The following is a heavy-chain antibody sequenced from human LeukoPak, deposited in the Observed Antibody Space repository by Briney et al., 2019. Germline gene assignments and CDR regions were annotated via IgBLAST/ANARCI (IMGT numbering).Heavy chain of an antibody. D-gene: IGHD4-17*01. Sequence: ASVKVSCKASGGTFSSYAISWVRQAPGQGLEWMGGIIPILGTANYAQKFQGRVTITADESTSTAYMELSSLRSEDTAVYYCARNGDYVQEDNWFDPWGQGTLVTVSS. CDR3: ARNGDYVQEDNWFDP. CDR1: GGTFSSYA. J-gene: IGHJ5*02. V-gene: IGHV1-69*13. CDR2: IIPILGTA.